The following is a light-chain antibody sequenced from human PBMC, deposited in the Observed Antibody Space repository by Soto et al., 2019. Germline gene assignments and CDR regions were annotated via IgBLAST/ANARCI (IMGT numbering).Light chain of an antibody. J-gene: IGKJ2*01. Sequence: DIQMTQSPSTLSASVGDRATITCRASQSIGSRLAWYRQNTGKAPKLLIYDASNLESGVPSSFRGSGSGTEFTLTSSSQQPDDFATYYCQQYNSDLYTFGQGTKLETK. V-gene: IGKV1-5*01. CDR3: QQYNSDLYT. CDR1: QSIGSR. CDR2: DAS.